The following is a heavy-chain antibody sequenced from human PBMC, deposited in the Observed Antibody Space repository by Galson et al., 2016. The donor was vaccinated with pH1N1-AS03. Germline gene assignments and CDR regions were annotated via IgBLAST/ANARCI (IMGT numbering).Heavy chain of an antibody. Sequence: ETLSLTCSVSGGSMNSMNWWTWVRQSPGRGLEWIGEIFPGGRTNYSPSLKSRVTISLDKSKNQFSLQLTSVTAADTAVYYCARDVLPYSLGLDVWGQGTTVAVSS. CDR2: IFPGGRT. CDR1: GGSMNSMNW. V-gene: IGHV4-4*02. J-gene: IGHJ6*02. CDR3: ARDVLPYSLGLDV. D-gene: IGHD5-18*01.